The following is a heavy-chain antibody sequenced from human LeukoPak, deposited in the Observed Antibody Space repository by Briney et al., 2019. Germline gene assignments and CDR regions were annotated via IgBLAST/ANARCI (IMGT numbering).Heavy chain of an antibody. CDR2: ISSSSSYI. CDR3: ARPNMVRGVSDAFDI. V-gene: IGHV3-21*01. Sequence: PGGSLRLSCAASGFTFSSYSMNWVRQAPGKGLEWVSSISSSSSYIYYADLVKGRFTISRDNAKNSLYLQMNSLRAEDTAVYYCARPNMVRGVSDAFDIWGQGTMVTVSS. J-gene: IGHJ3*02. CDR1: GFTFSSYS. D-gene: IGHD3-10*01.